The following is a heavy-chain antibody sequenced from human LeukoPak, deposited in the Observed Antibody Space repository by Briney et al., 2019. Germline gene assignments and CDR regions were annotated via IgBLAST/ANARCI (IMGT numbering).Heavy chain of an antibody. CDR2: IKHDESEK. D-gene: IGHD3-16*01. CDR1: GFSFNSDW. V-gene: IGHV3-7*01. Sequence: GGSLRLSCAASGFSFNSDWMDWVRQAPGKGLEWVANIKHDESEKNYLDSVKGRFTISRDNAQNSLYLQMNGPRVEDTAVYYCTRRLDDWGQGTLVTVSS. CDR3: TRRLDD. J-gene: IGHJ4*02.